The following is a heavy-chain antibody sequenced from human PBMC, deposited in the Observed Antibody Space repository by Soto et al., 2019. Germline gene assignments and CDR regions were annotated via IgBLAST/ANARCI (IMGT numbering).Heavy chain of an antibody. V-gene: IGHV3-66*01. J-gene: IGHJ6*04. D-gene: IGHD2-15*01. CDR1: GFTVSSNY. CDR2: IYSGGST. CDR3: AREDSEYCSGGSCFGDV. Sequence: GGSLRLSCAASGFTVSSNYMSWVRQAPGKGLEWVSVIYSGGSTYYADSVKGRFTISRDNSKNTLYLQMNSLRAEDTAVYYCAREDSEYCSGGSCFGDVWGKGTTVTVSS.